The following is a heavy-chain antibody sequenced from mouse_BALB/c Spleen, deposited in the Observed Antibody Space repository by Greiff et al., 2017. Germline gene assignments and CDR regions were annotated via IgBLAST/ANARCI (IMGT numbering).Heavy chain of an antibody. CDR1: GFSLTGYG. CDR2: IWSGGST. D-gene: IGHD1-1*01. J-gene: IGHJ1*01. V-gene: IGHV2-6-7*01. Sequence: VHLVESGPGLVAPSQSLSITCTVSGFSLTGYGVNWVRQPPGKGLEWLGVIWSGGSTDYNAAFISRLSISKDNSKSQVFFKMNSLQANDTAIYYCARDYYGSSYWYFDVWGAGTTVTVSS. CDR3: ARDYYGSSYWYFDV.